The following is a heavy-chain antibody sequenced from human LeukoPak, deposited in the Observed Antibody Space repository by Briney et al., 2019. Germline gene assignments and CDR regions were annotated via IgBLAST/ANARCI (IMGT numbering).Heavy chain of an antibody. D-gene: IGHD2-2*01. V-gene: IGHV3-23*01. CDR1: VITLSNNG. J-gene: IGHJ6*03. CDR2: ISGSGGIT. Sequence: GGSLRLSCAVSVITLSNNGTCWGRQAPGKGLGWVAGISGSGGITNFADSVKGRFTISRDSAKNTLYLQMNSLRAEDTAVYYCARDPLNCSSTSCYNYYYYYMDVWGKGTTVTVSS. CDR3: ARDPLNCSSTSCYNYYYYYMDV.